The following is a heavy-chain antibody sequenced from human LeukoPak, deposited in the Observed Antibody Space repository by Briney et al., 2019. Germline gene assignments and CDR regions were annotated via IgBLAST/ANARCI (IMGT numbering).Heavy chain of an antibody. Sequence: SETLSLTCTVFGDSVSGYFLNWVRQPPGKGLEWIGHIYKIGTTNYNPSLKSRLTISADTSKNQFSLQLRSMTAADTAVYYCVIGVGWQPDYWGQEPWSPSPQ. J-gene: IGHJ4*01. CDR3: VIGVGWQPDY. V-gene: IGHV4-59*02. CDR1: GDSVSGYF. D-gene: IGHD2-15*01. CDR2: IYKIGTT.